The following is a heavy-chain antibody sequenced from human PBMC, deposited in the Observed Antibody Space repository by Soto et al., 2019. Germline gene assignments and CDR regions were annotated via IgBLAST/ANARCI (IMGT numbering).Heavy chain of an antibody. CDR1: GYSFSNYW. CDR3: ARLDTSGSSYYYYSSGMDV. J-gene: IGHJ6*02. V-gene: IGHV5-51*01. D-gene: IGHD3-10*01. CDR2: IYPGDSDI. Sequence: PGESLKISCESSGYSFSNYWIGWVRQMPGKGLEWMGIIYPGDSDIRYSPSFQGQVTISADKSISTAYLQWSSLKASDTAMYYCARLDTSGSSYYYYSSGMDVWGQGTMVTVSS.